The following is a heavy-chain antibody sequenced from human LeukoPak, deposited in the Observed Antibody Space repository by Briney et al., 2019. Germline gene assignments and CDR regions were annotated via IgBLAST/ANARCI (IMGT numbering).Heavy chain of an antibody. D-gene: IGHD2-15*01. J-gene: IGHJ4*02. V-gene: IGHV4-39*01. CDR1: GGSISNSSPC. CDR2: ICYSGST. CDR3: ARVCSGGTCSDF. Sequence: SETLSLTCKVSGGSISNSSPCWGWIRQPPREGLECIGSICYSGSTYYNPSLKSRVTISVDTSKNQFSLTLNSVTAADTAVYYCARVCSGGTCSDFWGQGTLVTVSS.